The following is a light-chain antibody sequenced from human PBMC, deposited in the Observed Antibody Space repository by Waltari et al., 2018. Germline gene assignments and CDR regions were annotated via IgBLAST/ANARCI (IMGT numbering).Light chain of an antibody. Sequence: QSVLTQPPSASGTPGQRVTISCSGSSSNIGDNYVNWYQHPPGTAPKLLIFSNTQRPSGVRDRFSGSKSGTSASLAISGLRSEDEGDYYCAAWDDTLSHWVFGGGTKLTVL. J-gene: IGLJ3*02. V-gene: IGLV1-47*01. CDR1: SSNIGDNY. CDR2: SNT. CDR3: AAWDDTLSHWV.